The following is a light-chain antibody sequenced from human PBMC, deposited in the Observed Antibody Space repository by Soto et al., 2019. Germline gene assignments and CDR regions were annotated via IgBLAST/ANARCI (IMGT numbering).Light chain of an antibody. CDR1: SSNIGNNF. CDR3: ATWDGSLRAVV. Sequence: QSVLTQPPSVSAAPGQKVTISCSGSSSNIGNNFVSWYQQLPGTAPKLLIYDNDKRPSGIPDRFSGSKSGTSATLGITGLQTGDEADYYCATWDGSLRAVVFGGGTKLTVL. J-gene: IGLJ2*01. V-gene: IGLV1-51*01. CDR2: DND.